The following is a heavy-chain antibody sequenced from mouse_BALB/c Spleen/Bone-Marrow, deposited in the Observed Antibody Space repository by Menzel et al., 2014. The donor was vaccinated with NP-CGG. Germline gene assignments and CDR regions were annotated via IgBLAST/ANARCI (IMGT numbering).Heavy chain of an antibody. CDR1: GYTFTNYW. CDR3: ARGRNTVVSDY. V-gene: IGHV1-69*02. Sequence: QVQLQQSGAEVVKPGASVKVSCKASGYTFTNYWMQWVKQRPGQGLEWIGEIEPSDSYTNYNQDFKGKATLTVDKSSSTAYMQLSSLTSEDSAVYYCARGRNTVVSDYWGQGTSLTVSS. D-gene: IGHD1-1*01. J-gene: IGHJ2*02. CDR2: IEPSDSYT.